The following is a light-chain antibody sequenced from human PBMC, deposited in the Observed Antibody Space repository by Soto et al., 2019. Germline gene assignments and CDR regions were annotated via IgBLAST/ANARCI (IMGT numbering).Light chain of an antibody. CDR3: QQYNNWPQT. CDR1: QSLRSS. V-gene: IGKV3-15*01. J-gene: IGKJ1*01. CDR2: DAS. Sequence: ETLMTQSPDTLSVSLGERATLSCRASQSLRSSLAWYQQKPGQAPRLLIYDASTRETGIPARFSGSGSGTEFTLTISGLQSEDFAVYYCQQYNNWPQTFGQGTKVDIK.